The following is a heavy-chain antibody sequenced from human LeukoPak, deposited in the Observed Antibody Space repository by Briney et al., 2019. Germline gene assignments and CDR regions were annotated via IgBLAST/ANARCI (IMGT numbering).Heavy chain of an antibody. Sequence: GGSLRLSCAASGFTFSSYGMHWVRQAPGKGLEWVAFIRYDGSNKYYADSVKGRFTISRDNSKNTLYLQMNSLGAEDTAVYYCAKDDYYGSGSYYTRVSFDIWGQGTMVTVSS. CDR2: IRYDGSNK. CDR1: GFTFSSYG. J-gene: IGHJ3*02. CDR3: AKDDYYGSGSYYTRVSFDI. V-gene: IGHV3-30*02. D-gene: IGHD3-10*01.